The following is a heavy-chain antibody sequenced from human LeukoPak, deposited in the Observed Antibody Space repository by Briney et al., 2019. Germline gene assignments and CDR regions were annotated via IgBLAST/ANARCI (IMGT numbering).Heavy chain of an antibody. Sequence: GGSLRLSCAASGFTFSSYAMNWVRQAPGKGLEWVSYISTGSSTIHYADSVKGRFTVSRDNAKNTLYLQMNSLRAEDTAVYYCAKDFVTMVRGVMRGAVDYWGQGTLVTVSS. CDR2: ISTGSSTI. J-gene: IGHJ4*02. V-gene: IGHV3-48*01. CDR3: AKDFVTMVRGVMRGAVDY. CDR1: GFTFSSYA. D-gene: IGHD3-10*01.